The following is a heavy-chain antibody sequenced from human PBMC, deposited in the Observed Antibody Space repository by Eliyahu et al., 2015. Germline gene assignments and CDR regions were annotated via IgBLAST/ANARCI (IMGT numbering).Heavy chain of an antibody. CDR1: GDTVSSTQAA. V-gene: IGHV6-1*01. CDR2: TYLRTRWLN. J-gene: IGHJ6*02. Sequence: QVQLHQSGPGLVKPSQTLSLTCAISGDTVSSTQAAWNWIRQSPSRGLEWLGRTYLRTRWLNDYGTSVKSRINITADPSKNQFSLQLYSVTPEDTAVYYCVGSTSYGSGLMDVWAHGTTVIVSS. CDR3: VGSTSYGSGLMDV. D-gene: IGHD3-10*01.